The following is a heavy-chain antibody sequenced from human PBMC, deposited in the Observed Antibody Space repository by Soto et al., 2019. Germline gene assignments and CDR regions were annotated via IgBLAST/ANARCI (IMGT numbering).Heavy chain of an antibody. CDR2: ISSDGNNK. CDR1: GFTFSNYG. D-gene: IGHD2-2*02. CDR3: AKMGCSSTSCYTPALSFDY. J-gene: IGHJ4*02. Sequence: GGSLRLSCAASGFTFSNYGMHWVRQAPGKGLEWVTVISSDGNNKYYADSVRGRFTISRDNSKNTLFLQMNSLRAEDTAMYYCAKMGCSSTSCYTPALSFDYWGQGTPFTVSS. V-gene: IGHV3-30*18.